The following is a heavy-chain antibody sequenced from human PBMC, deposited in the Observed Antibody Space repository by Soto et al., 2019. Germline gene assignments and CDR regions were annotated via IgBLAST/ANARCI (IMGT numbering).Heavy chain of an antibody. CDR1: GFTFSSYG. J-gene: IGHJ4*02. Sequence: QVQLVESGGGVVQPGRSLRLSCAASGFTFSSYGMHWVRQAPGKGLEWVAVIWSDGSNKYYADSVKGRFTISRDNSKTTLYLQMNSLRAEDTAVYYCAGYYYDSSGYYPLWGQGTLVTVSS. CDR2: IWSDGSNK. CDR3: AGYYYDSSGYYPL. D-gene: IGHD3-22*01. V-gene: IGHV3-33*01.